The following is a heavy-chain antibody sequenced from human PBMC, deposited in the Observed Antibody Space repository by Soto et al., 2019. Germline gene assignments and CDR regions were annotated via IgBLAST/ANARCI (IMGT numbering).Heavy chain of an antibody. D-gene: IGHD6-19*01. Sequence: PGGSLRLSCVGSGFNFGDYGMHWVRHTPGKGLEWVAVIGNDGAARFYGDSVKGRFSISRDNSRSTFYLQMNSLRPEDTAMYYCEKETIAVAGPNFFDFWGQGTQVTVYS. CDR2: IGNDGAAR. CDR1: GFNFGDYG. V-gene: IGHV3-30*18. J-gene: IGHJ4*02. CDR3: EKETIAVAGPNFFDF.